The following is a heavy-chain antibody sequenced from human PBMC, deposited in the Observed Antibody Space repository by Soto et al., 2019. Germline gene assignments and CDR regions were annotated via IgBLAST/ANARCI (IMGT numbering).Heavy chain of an antibody. J-gene: IGHJ4*02. V-gene: IGHV4-39*01. CDR3: ARHNYGSGSTYFDY. CDR2: IYYSGST. Sequence: SETLSLTCTVSSASISSTNYTWGWIRQPPGKGLEWIGNIYYSGSTYYNPSLNSRVTVSVDTSKNQFSLKLNSMTAADTAVYYCARHNYGSGSTYFDYWGQGTLVTVSS. CDR1: SASISSTNYT. D-gene: IGHD3-10*01.